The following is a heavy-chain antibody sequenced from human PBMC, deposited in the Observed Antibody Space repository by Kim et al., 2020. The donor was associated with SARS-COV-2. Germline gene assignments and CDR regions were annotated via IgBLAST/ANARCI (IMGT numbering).Heavy chain of an antibody. CDR3: AREALSSSWSDANWFDP. Sequence: FQGRVTMTRDTSTSTVYMELSSLRSEDTAVYYCAREALSSSWSDANWFDPWGQGTLVTVSS. V-gene: IGHV1-46*01. J-gene: IGHJ5*02. D-gene: IGHD6-13*01.